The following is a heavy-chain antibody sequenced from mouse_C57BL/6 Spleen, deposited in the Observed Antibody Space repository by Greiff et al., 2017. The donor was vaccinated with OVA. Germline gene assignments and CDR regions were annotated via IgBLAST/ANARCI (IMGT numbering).Heavy chain of an antibody. V-gene: IGHV8-12*01. CDR1: GFSLSTSGMG. D-gene: IGHD2-3*01. Sequence: QVQLKESGPGILQSSQTLSLTCSFSGFSLSTSGMGVSWIRQPSGKGLEWLAHIYWDDDKRYNPFLKSRLTISKDTSRNQVFLKITSVDTADTATYYCARRADGYYAMDYWGQGTSVTVSS. J-gene: IGHJ4*01. CDR2: IYWDDDK. CDR3: ARRADGYYAMDY.